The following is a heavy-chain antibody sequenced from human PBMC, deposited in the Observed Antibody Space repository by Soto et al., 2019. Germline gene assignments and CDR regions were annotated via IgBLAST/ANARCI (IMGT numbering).Heavy chain of an antibody. V-gene: IGHV3-48*02. CDR1: GFNFDTEP. J-gene: IGHJ5*01. CDR2: IRSGGSAT. Sequence: EVQLVESGGGLVHPGGSLKLSCAASGFNFDTEPMNWVRQAPGKGLEWVSNIRSGGSATSYADSVKGRFTISRDNGKNSLYLQMNRLRDEDTAVYFCVRDVNWGFDSWGQGTLVTVSS. CDR3: VRDVNWGFDS. D-gene: IGHD7-27*01.